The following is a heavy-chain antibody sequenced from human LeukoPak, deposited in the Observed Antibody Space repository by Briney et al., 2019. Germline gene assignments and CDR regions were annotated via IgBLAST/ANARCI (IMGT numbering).Heavy chain of an antibody. J-gene: IGHJ3*02. Sequence: GASVKVSCKASGGTFSSYAISWVRRAPGQGLEWMGGIIPIFGTANYAQKFQGRVTITADESTSTAYMELSSLRSEDTAVYYCARQRDTAMVLNDAFDIWGQGTMVTVSS. CDR1: GGTFSSYA. CDR3: ARQRDTAMVLNDAFDI. CDR2: IIPIFGTA. V-gene: IGHV1-69*13. D-gene: IGHD5-18*01.